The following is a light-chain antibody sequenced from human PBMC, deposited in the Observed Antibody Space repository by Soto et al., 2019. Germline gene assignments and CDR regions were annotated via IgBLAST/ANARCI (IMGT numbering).Light chain of an antibody. V-gene: IGKV4-1*01. CDR3: QQYYLTPLT. J-gene: IGKJ4*01. CDR2: WAS. Sequence: DIVMTQSPDSLAVSLGERGTISCKSSQSVLYSSNNKNYLAWYQQKPGQPPKLLIYWASTRESGVPDRFSGSGSGTDFTLTISSLQAEDVAVYYCQQYYLTPLTFGGGTKVEIK. CDR1: QSVLYSSNNKNY.